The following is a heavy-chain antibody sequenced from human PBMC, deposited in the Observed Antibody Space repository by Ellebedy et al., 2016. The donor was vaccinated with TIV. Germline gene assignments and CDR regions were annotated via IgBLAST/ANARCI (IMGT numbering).Heavy chain of an antibody. J-gene: IGHJ4*02. Sequence: PGGSLRLSCSASGFTFSNYVMHWVRQAPGKGLEYVSAISREGITYYADSVKGRLTISRDNSKNTLYLQMSGLRAEDTAVYYCVKDGSRGYSPDYWGQGALVTVSS. CDR2: ISREGIT. CDR1: GFTFSNYV. D-gene: IGHD5-18*01. V-gene: IGHV3-64D*06. CDR3: VKDGSRGYSPDY.